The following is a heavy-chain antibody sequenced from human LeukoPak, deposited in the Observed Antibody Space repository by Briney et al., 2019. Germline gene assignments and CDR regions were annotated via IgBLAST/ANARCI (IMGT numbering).Heavy chain of an antibody. D-gene: IGHD3-16*01. CDR1: GFAFSSYA. J-gene: IGHJ4*03. CDR3: ARVGGRNVDYYYFDY. Sequence: PGGSLRLSCAASGFAFSSYAMSWVRQAPGKGLEWVSIIYSGGSTYYADSVKGRFTISRDNSKNTLYLQVNNLRPEDTAVYYCARVGGRNVDYYYFDYWGQGTTVTVSS. V-gene: IGHV3-66*02. CDR2: IYSGGST.